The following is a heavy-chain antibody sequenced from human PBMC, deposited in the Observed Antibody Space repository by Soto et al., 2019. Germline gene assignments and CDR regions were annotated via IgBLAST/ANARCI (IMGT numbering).Heavy chain of an antibody. CDR3: ARDSQSSPGYYYGSGRGFDP. D-gene: IGHD3-10*01. J-gene: IGHJ5*02. CDR1: GGSISSGGYY. Sequence: QVQLQESGPGLVKPSQTLSLTCTVSGGSISSGGYYWSWIRQHPGKGLEWIGYIYYSGSTYYNPSLKSRVTISVDTSKNQFSLKLSSVTAADTAVYYCARDSQSSPGYYYGSGRGFDPWGQGTLVTVSS. CDR2: IYYSGST. V-gene: IGHV4-31*03.